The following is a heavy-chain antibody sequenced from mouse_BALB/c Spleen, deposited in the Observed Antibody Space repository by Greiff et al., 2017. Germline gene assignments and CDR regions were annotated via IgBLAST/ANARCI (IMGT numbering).Heavy chain of an antibody. CDR1: GFTFSDFY. CDR2: SRNKANDYTT. D-gene: IGHD4-1*02. J-gene: IGHJ2*01. Sequence: EVKVVESGGGLVQPGGSLRLSCATSGFTFSDFYMEWVRQPPGKRLEWIAASRNKANDYTTEYSASVKGRFIVSRDTSQSILYLQMNALRAEDTAMYYCARDAQLGYFDYWGQGTTLTVSS. CDR3: ARDAQLGYFDY. V-gene: IGHV7-1*02.